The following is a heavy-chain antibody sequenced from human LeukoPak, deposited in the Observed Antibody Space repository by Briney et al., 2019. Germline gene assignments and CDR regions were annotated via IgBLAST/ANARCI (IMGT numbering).Heavy chain of an antibody. CDR1: GGSISSYY. CDR3: AVAPSGAFDI. Sequence: PSETLSLICTVSGGSISSYYWSWIRQPPGKGLEWIGYIYYSGSTNYNPSLKSRVTISVDTSKNQFSLKLSSVTAADTAVYYCAVAPSGAFDIWGQGTMVTVSS. J-gene: IGHJ3*02. V-gene: IGHV4-59*01. D-gene: IGHD7-27*01. CDR2: IYYSGST.